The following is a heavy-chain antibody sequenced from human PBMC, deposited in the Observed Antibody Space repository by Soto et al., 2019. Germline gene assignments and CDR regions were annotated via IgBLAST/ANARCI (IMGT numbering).Heavy chain of an antibody. Sequence: EVQLLESGGGLVQPGGSLRLSCAASAFTFSSYAMSWVRQAPGKGLEWVSGISGSGATTYYADSVKGRFTISRDNSKNTLYLQMNSLRAEYTTVYYCAKTTSPSDRRRFDPWGQGTLVTVSS. V-gene: IGHV3-23*01. D-gene: IGHD1-1*01. CDR2: ISGSGATT. J-gene: IGHJ5*02. CDR3: AKTTSPSDRRRFDP. CDR1: AFTFSSYA.